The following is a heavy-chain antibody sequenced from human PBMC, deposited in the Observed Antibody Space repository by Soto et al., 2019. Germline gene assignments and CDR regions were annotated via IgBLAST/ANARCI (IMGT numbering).Heavy chain of an antibody. J-gene: IGHJ6*02. Sequence: EVQLVESGGGLVQPGGSLRLSCSASGFTFSSYAMHWVRQAPGKGLEYVSAISSNGGSTYYADSVKGRFTISRDNSKNTLYLQMSSLRAEDTAVYYCARPRDYGLGYYYGMDVWGQGTTVTVSS. CDR3: ARPRDYGLGYYYGMDV. CDR2: ISSNGGST. V-gene: IGHV3-64D*06. D-gene: IGHD4-17*01. CDR1: GFTFSSYA.